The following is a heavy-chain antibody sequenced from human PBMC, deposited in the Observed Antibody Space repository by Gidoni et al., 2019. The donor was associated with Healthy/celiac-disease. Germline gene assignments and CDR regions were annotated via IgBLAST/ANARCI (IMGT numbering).Heavy chain of an antibody. CDR3: ARLAGTTLGAFDI. D-gene: IGHD1-7*01. J-gene: IGHJ3*02. V-gene: IGHV3-21*01. CDR2: ISSSSSYI. CDR1: GCTVSSYS. Sequence: EVQLVESGGGLVKPGGSLRLSCAASGCTVSSYSMNWVRQAPGKGLEWVSSISSSSSYIYDADSVKGRFIISRDNAKTSLYLQMNSLRAEDTAVYYCARLAGTTLGAFDIWGQGTMVTVSS.